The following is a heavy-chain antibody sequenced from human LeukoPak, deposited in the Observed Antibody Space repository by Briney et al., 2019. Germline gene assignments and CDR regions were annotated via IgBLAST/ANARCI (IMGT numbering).Heavy chain of an antibody. CDR1: GGSISSYY. J-gene: IGHJ3*02. V-gene: IGHV4-59*08. CDR3: ARHLTLYGSRAFDI. D-gene: IGHD5-24*01. CDR2: IYYSGST. Sequence: SETLSLTCTVSGGSISSYYWSWIRQPPGKGLEWIGYIYYSGSTNYNPSLKSRVTISVDTSKNQFSLKLSSVTAADTAVYYCARHLTLYGSRAFDIWGQGTMVTVSS.